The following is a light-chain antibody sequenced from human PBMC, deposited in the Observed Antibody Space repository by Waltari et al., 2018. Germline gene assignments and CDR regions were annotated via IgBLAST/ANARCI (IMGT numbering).Light chain of an antibody. CDR2: AAS. V-gene: IGKV1-12*01. CDR3: QQARSFPIT. J-gene: IGKJ3*01. CDR1: QEISNW. Sequence: DIQMTQSPSSVSASVGDRVTITCRARQEISNWLVLYQQEPGKAPKLLIYAASSLHIGVQERFSGSGSGTEVTLTISSLQPEDIGTYYCQQARSFPITFGPGTKVDMK.